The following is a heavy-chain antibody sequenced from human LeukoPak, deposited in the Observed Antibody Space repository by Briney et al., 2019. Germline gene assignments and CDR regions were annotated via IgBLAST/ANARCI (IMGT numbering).Heavy chain of an antibody. D-gene: IGHD6-6*01. CDR3: VGTIASRGSEY. V-gene: IGHV3-74*01. CDR1: GLTLSGYW. CDR2: LPPDELGI. J-gene: IGHJ4*02. Sequence: GGSLRLSCSASGLTLSGYWMHWVRQAPGMGLVWVSRLPPDELGIIYADSVKGRFTVSRDNAKNTVYLQMNNLRVDDTAMYYCVGTIASRGSEYWGQGALVTVS.